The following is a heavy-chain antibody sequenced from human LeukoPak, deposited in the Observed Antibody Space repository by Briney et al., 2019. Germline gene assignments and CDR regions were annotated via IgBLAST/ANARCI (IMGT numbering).Heavy chain of an antibody. Sequence: GRSLRLSCAASGFIFDDHGMHWVRQAPGKGLEWVSGISWSSGIIGYADSVKGRFTISRDNAKNSLYLQMNSLRAEDTAVYYCARDGIVVPAAILGPWGQGTLVTVSS. CDR2: ISWSSGII. D-gene: IGHD2-2*02. CDR3: ARDGIVVPAAILGP. V-gene: IGHV3-9*01. J-gene: IGHJ4*02. CDR1: GFIFDDHG.